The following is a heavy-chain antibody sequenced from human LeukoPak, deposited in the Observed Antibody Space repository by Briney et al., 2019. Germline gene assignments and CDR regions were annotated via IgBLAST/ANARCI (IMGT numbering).Heavy chain of an antibody. Sequence: ASVKVSCKASGYTFTSYAMHWVRQAPGQRLEWMGWINAGNGNTKYSQEFQGRVTITRDTSASTAYMELSSLRPEDTAVYYCARGSRGYSSSSPGGYFDYWGQGTLVTVSS. V-gene: IGHV1-3*03. CDR1: GYTFTSYA. J-gene: IGHJ4*02. CDR3: ARGSRGYSSSSPGGYFDY. D-gene: IGHD6-6*01. CDR2: INAGNGNT.